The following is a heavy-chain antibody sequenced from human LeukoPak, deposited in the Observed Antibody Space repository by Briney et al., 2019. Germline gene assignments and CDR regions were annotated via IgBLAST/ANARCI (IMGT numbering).Heavy chain of an antibody. CDR3: ARDHYHKIHSVMVTAPDY. J-gene: IGHJ4*02. Sequence: ASAKVSCKASGYIFTSYYMHWVRQAPREGLECMGIINPTGGSTSYAQKFQGRVTMTRDTSTSTVYMELSSLRSEDTAVYYCARDHYHKIHSVMVTAPDYWGQGTLVIVSS. CDR2: INPTGGST. CDR1: GYIFTSYY. D-gene: IGHD2-21*02. V-gene: IGHV1-46*01.